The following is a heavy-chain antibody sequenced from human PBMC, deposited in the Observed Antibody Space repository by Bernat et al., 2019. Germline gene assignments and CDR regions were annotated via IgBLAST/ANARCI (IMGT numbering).Heavy chain of an antibody. V-gene: IGHV3-33*01. CDR3: ASASTVTNTLNY. CDR1: GFTFSSYG. J-gene: IGHJ4*02. Sequence: QVQLVESGGGVVQPGRSLRLSCAASGFTFSSYGMHWVRQAPGKGLEWVAVIWYDGSNKYYADSVKGRFTFSRDNSKNTLYLQMNSLRAEDTAVYYCASASTVTNTLNYWGQGTLVTVSS. CDR2: IWYDGSNK. D-gene: IGHD4-17*01.